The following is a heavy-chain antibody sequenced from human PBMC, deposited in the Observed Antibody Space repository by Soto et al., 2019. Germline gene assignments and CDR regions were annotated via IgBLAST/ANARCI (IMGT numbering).Heavy chain of an antibody. CDR2: IYYDGST. CDR3: ATPREVRLAVAGFEY. V-gene: IGHV4-39*01. CDR1: GGSVSSSSHY. D-gene: IGHD6-19*01. J-gene: IGHJ4*02. Sequence: QLQLQESGPGLVKPSETLSLTCFVSGGSVSSSSHYWGWIRQPPGKGLEWIASIYYDGSTTYNPAITSRVTISADTSESQFSLKLRSVTAADTAVYFCATPREVRLAVAGFEYWGQGILVAVSS.